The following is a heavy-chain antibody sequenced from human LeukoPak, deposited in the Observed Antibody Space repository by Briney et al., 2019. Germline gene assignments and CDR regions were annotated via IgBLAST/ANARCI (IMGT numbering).Heavy chain of an antibody. CDR2: IYYSGST. CDR1: GGSISSSSYY. V-gene: IGHV4-39*07. Sequence: SETLSLTCTVSGGSISSSSYYWGWIRQPPGKGLEWIGNIYYSGSTYYNPSLKSRVTISVDTSENQFSLKLSSVTAADTAVYYCASRRYYYYYMDVWGKGTTVTVSS. J-gene: IGHJ6*03. CDR3: ASRRYYYYYMDV.